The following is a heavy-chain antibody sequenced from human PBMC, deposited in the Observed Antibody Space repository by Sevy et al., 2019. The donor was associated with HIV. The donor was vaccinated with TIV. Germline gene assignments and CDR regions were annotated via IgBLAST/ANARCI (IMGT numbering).Heavy chain of an antibody. J-gene: IGHJ4*02. V-gene: IGHV3-30*02. Sequence: GGSLRLSCAASGFTFSSYGMHWVRQAPGKGLEWGAFIRYDGSNKYYADSVKGRFTISRDNSKNTLYLQMNSLRAEDTAVYYCAKEVGGADRANDYWGQGTLVTVSS. CDR3: AKEVGGADRANDY. D-gene: IGHD1-26*01. CDR1: GFTFSSYG. CDR2: IRYDGSNK.